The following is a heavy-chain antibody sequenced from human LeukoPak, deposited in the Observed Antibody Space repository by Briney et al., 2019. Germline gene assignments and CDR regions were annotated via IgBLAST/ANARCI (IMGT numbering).Heavy chain of an antibody. Sequence: AGGSLRLSCAASGFTFSSYEMNWVRQAPGKGLEWVSYISSSGSTIYYADSVKGRFTISRDNAKNSLYLQMNSLRAEDTAVYYCARVLARCSGGSCYSGLYYFDYWGQGTLVTVSS. CDR2: ISSSGSTI. J-gene: IGHJ4*02. V-gene: IGHV3-48*03. CDR3: ARVLARCSGGSCYSGLYYFDY. CDR1: GFTFSSYE. D-gene: IGHD2-15*01.